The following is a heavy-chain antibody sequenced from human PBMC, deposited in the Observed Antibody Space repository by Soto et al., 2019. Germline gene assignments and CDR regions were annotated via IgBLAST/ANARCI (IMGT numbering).Heavy chain of an antibody. V-gene: IGHV4-38-2*01. Sequence: PSETLSLTCAVSGYSISSGYYWGWIRQPPGKGPEWIGSIYHSGSTYYNPSLKSRVTISVDTSKNQFSLKLSSVTAADTAVYYCARVPGRYSGYLDYWGQGTLVTVSS. CDR3: ARVPGRYSGYLDY. CDR1: GYSISSGYY. J-gene: IGHJ4*02. CDR2: IYHSGST. D-gene: IGHD5-12*01.